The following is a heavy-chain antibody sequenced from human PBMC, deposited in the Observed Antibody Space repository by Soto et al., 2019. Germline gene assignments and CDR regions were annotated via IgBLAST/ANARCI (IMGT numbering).Heavy chain of an antibody. CDR3: ATLAAAAPFDY. CDR1: GFTFSSYG. J-gene: IGHJ4*02. V-gene: IGHV3-30*03. CDR2: ISYDGSNK. D-gene: IGHD6-13*01. Sequence: QVQLVESGGGMVQPGRSLRLSCAASGFTFSSYGMHWVRQAPGKGLEWVAVISYDGSNKYYADSVKGRFTISRDNSKNTLYLQMNSLRAEDTAVYYCATLAAAAPFDYWGQGTLVTVSS.